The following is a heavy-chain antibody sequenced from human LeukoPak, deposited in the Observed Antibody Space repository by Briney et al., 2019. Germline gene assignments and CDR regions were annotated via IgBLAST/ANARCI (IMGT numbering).Heavy chain of an antibody. Sequence: PGGSLRLSCAASGFTFSSYAMNWARQAPGRGLEWVSGFSGSGGTTYYADSVKGRFTISRDNSKNILYLQMNSLRAEDTAVYHCAKGKSILYDPWGQGTLVTVTS. V-gene: IGHV3-23*01. CDR3: AKGKSILYDP. CDR2: FSGSGGTT. CDR1: GFTFSSYA. J-gene: IGHJ5*02.